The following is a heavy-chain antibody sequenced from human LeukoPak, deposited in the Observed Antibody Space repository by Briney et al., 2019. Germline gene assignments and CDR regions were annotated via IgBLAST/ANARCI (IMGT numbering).Heavy chain of an antibody. Sequence: SETLPLTCAVSGHSISSGYYWGWIRQPPGKGLEWIGSIYHSGSTYYNPSLKSRVTISVDTSKNQFSLKLSSVTAADTAVYYCARVTPVVVVAATDAFDIWGQGTMVTVPS. CDR3: ARVTPVVVVAATDAFDI. D-gene: IGHD2-15*01. V-gene: IGHV4-38-2*01. CDR1: GHSISSGYY. CDR2: IYHSGST. J-gene: IGHJ3*02.